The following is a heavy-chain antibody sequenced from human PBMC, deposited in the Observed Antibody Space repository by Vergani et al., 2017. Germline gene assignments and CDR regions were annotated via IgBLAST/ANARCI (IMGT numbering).Heavy chain of an antibody. CDR1: GGSFSGYY. CDR2: INHSGST. D-gene: IGHD6-13*01. Sequence: QVQLQQWGAGLLKPSETLSLTCAVYGGSFSGYYWSWIRQPPGKGLEWIGEINHSGSTNYNPSLKSRVTISVDTSKNQFSLKLSPVTAADTAVYYCASRYSSSWYDPAGIDYWGQGTLVTVSS. J-gene: IGHJ4*02. V-gene: IGHV4-34*01. CDR3: ASRYSSSWYDPAGIDY.